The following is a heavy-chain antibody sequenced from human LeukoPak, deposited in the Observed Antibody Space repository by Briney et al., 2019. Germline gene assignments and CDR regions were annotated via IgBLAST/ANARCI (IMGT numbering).Heavy chain of an antibody. V-gene: IGHV4-34*01. J-gene: IGHJ4*02. CDR1: GGSFSGYY. Sequence: SSETLSLTCAVYGGSFSGYYWSWIRQPPGKGLEWIGEINHSGSTNYNPSLKSRVTISVDTSKNQFSLKLSSVTAADTAVYYCARGPAVCDSSGYYPDYWGQGTLVTVSS. D-gene: IGHD3-22*01. CDR2: INHSGST. CDR3: ARGPAVCDSSGYYPDY.